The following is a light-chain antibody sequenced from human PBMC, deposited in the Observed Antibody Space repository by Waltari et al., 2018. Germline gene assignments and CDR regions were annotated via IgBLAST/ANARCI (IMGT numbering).Light chain of an antibody. CDR1: QDINNY. V-gene: IGKV1-33*01. J-gene: IGKJ1*01. CDR2: DAS. Sequence: DIQMTQSPSSLSASVGDRVTITCQASQDINNYLNWYQQKPGKAPNLLIYDASNLETGVPSRFSGSGSGTDFTLKISRVEAEDVGVYYCMQGIHLPRTFGQGTKVEIK. CDR3: MQGIHLPRT.